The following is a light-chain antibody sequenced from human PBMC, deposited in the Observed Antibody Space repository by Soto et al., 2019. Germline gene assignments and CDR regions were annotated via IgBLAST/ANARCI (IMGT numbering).Light chain of an antibody. CDR3: CSYAGSSSYV. V-gene: IGLV2-23*01. CDR1: SSDVGSYNL. Sequence: QSALTQPASVSGSPGQSITISCPGTSSDVGSYNLVSWYQQHPGKAPKLMIYEGSKRPSGVSNRFSGSKSGNTASLTISGLQAEDEADYYCCSYAGSSSYVFGPGTKVTVL. J-gene: IGLJ1*01. CDR2: EGS.